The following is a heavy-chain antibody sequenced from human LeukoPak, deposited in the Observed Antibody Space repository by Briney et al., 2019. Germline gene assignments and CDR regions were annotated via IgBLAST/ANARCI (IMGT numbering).Heavy chain of an antibody. CDR3: ARDLRRTTVTYDY. CDR2: ISSSSYI. Sequence: GGSLRLSCAASGFTFSSYSMNWVRQAPGKGLEWVSSISSSSYIYYADSVKGRFTISRDNAKNSLYLQMNSLRAEDTAVYYCARDLRRTTVTYDYWGQGTLVTVSS. J-gene: IGHJ4*02. V-gene: IGHV3-21*01. D-gene: IGHD4-17*01. CDR1: GFTFSSYS.